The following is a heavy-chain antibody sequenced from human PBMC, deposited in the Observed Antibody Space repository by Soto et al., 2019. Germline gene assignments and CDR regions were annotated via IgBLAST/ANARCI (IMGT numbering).Heavy chain of an antibody. J-gene: IGHJ6*03. CDR3: AGGRWLGGFWGGDYYYMDV. V-gene: IGHV3-23*01. D-gene: IGHD3-10*01. CDR1: GFTFSTYA. CDR2: ISDSGST. Sequence: GSLRLSCAASGFTFSTYAMSWVRQAPGKGLEWVSTISDSGSTYYADSVKGRFTISRDNSKNTLYLEMNSLRAEDTAVYYCAGGRWLGGFWGGDYYYMDVGGKGTRVTVSS.